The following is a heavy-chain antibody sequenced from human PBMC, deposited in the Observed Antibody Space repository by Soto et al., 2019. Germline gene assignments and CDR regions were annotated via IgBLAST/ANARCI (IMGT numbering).Heavy chain of an antibody. J-gene: IGHJ4*02. V-gene: IGHV4-31*03. CDR3: ARVFNGKLVSAAGPYYFDY. D-gene: IGHD6-13*01. CDR1: GGSISGGGYY. CDR2: IYYSGST. Sequence: HVQLQESGPGLVKPSQTLSLTCTVSGGSISGGGYYWSWIRQHPGKGLEWIGYIYYSGSTYYNPSLKSRVTRSVGTSKNQFSLKLSSVTAADTAVYYCARVFNGKLVSAAGPYYFDYWGQGTLVTVSS.